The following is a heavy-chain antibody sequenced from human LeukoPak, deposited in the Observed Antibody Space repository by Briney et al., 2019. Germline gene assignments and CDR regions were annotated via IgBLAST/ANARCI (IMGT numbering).Heavy chain of an antibody. J-gene: IGHJ4*02. V-gene: IGHV3-48*03. CDR3: VRGDRYFFDY. CDR2: IGNTGRTI. CDR1: GFRFSSYE. Sequence: GGSLRLSCAPPGFRFSSYEMNWVRQAPGRGLEWVSYIGNTGRTIYYVDSVKGRFTVSRDNAKNSRYLQMNSLRAEDTAIYYCVRGDRYFFDYWGQGTLVTVSS.